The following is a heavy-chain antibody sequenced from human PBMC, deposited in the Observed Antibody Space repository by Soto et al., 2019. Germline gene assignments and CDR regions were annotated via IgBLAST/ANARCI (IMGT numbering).Heavy chain of an antibody. CDR3: AKARVRIVGANSFDY. D-gene: IGHD1-26*01. V-gene: IGHV3-30*18. CDR2: ISDNGDKR. CDR1: GYTFDTYG. Sequence: PGGSLRLSCVASGYTFDTYGMHWVRQSPGKGLEWVALISDNGDKRYYAESVKGRFTISRDNSKNTLYLEMNNLGPEDTAVYFCAKARVRIVGANSFDYWGQGTLVTVSS. J-gene: IGHJ4*02.